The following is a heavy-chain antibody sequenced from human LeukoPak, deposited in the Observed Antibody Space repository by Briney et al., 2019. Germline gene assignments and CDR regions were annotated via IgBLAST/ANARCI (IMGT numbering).Heavy chain of an antibody. Sequence: PSETLSLTCTVSGGSISSYYWSWIRQPPGKGLEWIGYIYYSGSTNYNPSLKSRVTISVDTSKNQFSLKLTSVTAADTAVYYCASGRNIAGFHNWFDPWGQGILVTVSS. CDR3: ASGRNIAGFHNWFDP. CDR1: GGSISSYY. CDR2: IYYSGST. V-gene: IGHV4-59*12. D-gene: IGHD6-13*01. J-gene: IGHJ5*02.